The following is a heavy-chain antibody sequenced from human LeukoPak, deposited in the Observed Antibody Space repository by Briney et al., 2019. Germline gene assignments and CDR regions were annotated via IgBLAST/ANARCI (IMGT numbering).Heavy chain of an antibody. V-gene: IGHV1-8*01. J-gene: IGHJ6*03. CDR1: GYTFTSYD. Sequence: ASVKVSCKASGYTFTSYDINWVRQATGQGLEWMGWMNPKSGNTGYAQKFQGRVTMTRDTSISTAYMELSSLRSEDTAVYYCARGPSGADTYYMDVWGKGTTVTVS. CDR2: MNPKSGNT. D-gene: IGHD3-10*01. CDR3: ARGPSGADTYYMDV.